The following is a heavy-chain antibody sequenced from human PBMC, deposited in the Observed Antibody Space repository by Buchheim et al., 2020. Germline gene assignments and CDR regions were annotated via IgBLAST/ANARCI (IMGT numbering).Heavy chain of an antibody. CDR2: IWYDGSNK. V-gene: IGHV3-33*01. J-gene: IGHJ4*02. CDR3: ARERTSSWYSQRFYYFDN. CDR1: GFTFSSHG. D-gene: IGHD6-13*01. Sequence: QVQLVESGGGVVQSGRSLRLSCAASGFTFSSHGMHWVRQAPGKGLEWVAIIWYDGSNKYYADSVKGRFTISRDNPKNTLYLQMNSLRAEDTAVYYCARERTSSWYSQRFYYFDNWGQGTL.